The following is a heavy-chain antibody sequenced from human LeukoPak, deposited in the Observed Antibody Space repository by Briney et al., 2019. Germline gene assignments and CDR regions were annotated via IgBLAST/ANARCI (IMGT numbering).Heavy chain of an antibody. V-gene: IGHV4-59*08. CDR1: GGSISSYY. CDR3: ARHVKGIVVVVAAFDY. J-gene: IGHJ4*02. D-gene: IGHD2-15*01. CDR2: IYYSGST. Sequence: PSETLSLTCTVSGGSISSYYWSWIRQPPGKGLEWIGYIYYSGSTNYNPSLKSRVTISVDTSKNQFSLKLSSVTAADTAVYYCARHVKGIVVVVAAFDYWGQGTLVTVSS.